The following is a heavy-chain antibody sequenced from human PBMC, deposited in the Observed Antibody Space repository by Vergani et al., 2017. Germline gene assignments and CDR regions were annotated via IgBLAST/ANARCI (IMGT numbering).Heavy chain of an antibody. D-gene: IGHD3-22*01. J-gene: IGHJ5*02. V-gene: IGHV3-7*01. CDR1: GFIFSHYW. CDR3: ARINYYGSSGYSLTRWHNWFDP. CDR2: INQDGSEK. Sequence: EVQLVESGGGLVQPGGSLRLSCAASGFIFSHYWMSWVRQAPGKGLEGVANINQDGSEKYYVDSVKGRFTISRDNAKNSLYLQMNSLRAEDTALYYCARINYYGSSGYSLTRWHNWFDPWGQGTLITFSS.